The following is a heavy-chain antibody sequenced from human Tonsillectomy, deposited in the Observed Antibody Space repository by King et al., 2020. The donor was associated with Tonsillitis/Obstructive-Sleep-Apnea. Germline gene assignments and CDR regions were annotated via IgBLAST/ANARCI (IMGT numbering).Heavy chain of an antibody. Sequence: QLVQSGAEVKKPGSSVKVSCKASGSKFSSHAFSWVRQAPGQGLEWMGGVLPRIGRAKYLKKFQGRVTNAADESTSTVYMEMNSLTSEDTAVYYCVACYGAHWYFALWGRGTVVTVSS. CDR3: VACYGAHWYFAL. CDR2: VLPRIGRA. D-gene: IGHD3-16*01. J-gene: IGHJ2*01. CDR1: GSKFSSHA. V-gene: IGHV1-69*12.